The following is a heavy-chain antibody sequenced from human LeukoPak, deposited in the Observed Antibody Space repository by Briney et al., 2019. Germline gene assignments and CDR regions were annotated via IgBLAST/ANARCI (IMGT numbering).Heavy chain of an antibody. CDR1: GFTFSSYS. D-gene: IGHD1-26*01. Sequence: GGSLRLSCAASGFTFSSYSMNWVRQAPGKGLEWVSSISSSSSYIYYADSVKGRFTISRDNAKNPLYLQMNSLRAEDTAVYYCAGRRIVGATKDAFDIWGQGTMVTVSS. CDR2: ISSSSSYI. J-gene: IGHJ3*02. V-gene: IGHV3-21*01. CDR3: AGRRIVGATKDAFDI.